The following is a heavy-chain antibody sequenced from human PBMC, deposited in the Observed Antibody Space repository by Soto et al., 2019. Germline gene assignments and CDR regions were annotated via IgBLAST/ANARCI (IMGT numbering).Heavy chain of an antibody. CDR3: AKDKSTGEYSYYRYMDV. CDR1: GFNFENYA. CDR2: ISWNSGQL. Sequence: EVLLVESGGGLVQPDRPLRLSCEASGFNFENYAMHWVRQAPGKGLEWVSAISWNSGQLDYAGSVRGRFTISRDNGKNSLYLEMNSLRPDDTALYFCAKDKSTGEYSYYRYMDVWGRGTRVIVSS. D-gene: IGHD4-17*01. J-gene: IGHJ6*03. V-gene: IGHV3-9*01.